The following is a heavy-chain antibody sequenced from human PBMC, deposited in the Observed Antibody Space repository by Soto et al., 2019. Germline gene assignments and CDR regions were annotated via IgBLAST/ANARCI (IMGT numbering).Heavy chain of an antibody. J-gene: IGHJ5*02. Sequence: LETLSLTCTVFGGSVNSTSYYRGCIRQPPGKGLEWIASIHYTGTTYYNPSLRSRATISVDTSKNQFSLKLNSVTAADTAVYYRSKHILGAAHASPHLWGKGTPVT. CDR3: SKHILGAAHASPHL. D-gene: IGHD3-9*01. CDR1: GGSVNSTSYY. CDR2: IHYTGTT. V-gene: IGHV4-39*01.